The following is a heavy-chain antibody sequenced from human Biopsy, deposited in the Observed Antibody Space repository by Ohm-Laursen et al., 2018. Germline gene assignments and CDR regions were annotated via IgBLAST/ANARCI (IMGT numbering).Heavy chain of an antibody. Sequence: ASVKVSCKASGYTFTSYDITWVRQASGQGPEWIGWLNSVSGNSNFGQKFRGRVTVTSNTSISTAYMELSGLRSEDTAVYFCARGYSRRVSIFEASIYWFDTWGQGTLVTVSS. CDR2: LNSVSGNS. J-gene: IGHJ5*02. CDR3: ARGYSRRVSIFEASIYWFDT. D-gene: IGHD6-6*01. V-gene: IGHV1-8*01. CDR1: GYTFTSYD.